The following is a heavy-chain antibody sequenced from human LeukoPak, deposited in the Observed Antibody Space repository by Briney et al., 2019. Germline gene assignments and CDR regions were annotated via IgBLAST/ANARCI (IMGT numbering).Heavy chain of an antibody. D-gene: IGHD2-15*01. CDR1: GFTFSSYG. CDR2: IKQDGSEK. J-gene: IGHJ5*02. Sequence: GGSLRLSCAASGFTFSSYGMSWVRQAPGKGLEWVANIKQDGSEKYYVDSVKGRFTISRDNAKNSLYLQMNSLRAEDTAVYYCARGVSDIVVVVAATVWFDPWGQGTLVTVSS. CDR3: ARGVSDIVVVVAATVWFDP. V-gene: IGHV3-7*04.